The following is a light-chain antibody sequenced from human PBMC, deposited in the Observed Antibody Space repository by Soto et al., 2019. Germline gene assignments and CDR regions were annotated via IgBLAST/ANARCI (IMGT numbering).Light chain of an antibody. CDR2: GNS. J-gene: IGLJ2*01. V-gene: IGLV1-40*01. CDR3: QSYDSSLSVVV. CDR1: SSNIGAGYD. Sequence: SVLTQPPSVSGAPGQRVTISCTGSSSNIGAGYDVHWYQHLPGTAPKLLIYGNSNRPSGVPDRFSGSKSGTSATLAITGLQAEYEADYYCQSYDSSLSVVVFGGGTKLTVL.